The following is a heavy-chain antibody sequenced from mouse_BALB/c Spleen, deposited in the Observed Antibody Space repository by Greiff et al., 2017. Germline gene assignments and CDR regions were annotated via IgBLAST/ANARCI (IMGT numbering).Heavy chain of an antibody. V-gene: IGHV5-6-4*01. Sequence: EVKLMESGGGLVKPGGSLKLSCAASGFTFSSYTMSWVRQTPEKRLEWVATISSGGSYTYYPDSVKGRFTISRDNAKNTLYLQMSSLKSEDTAMYYCTRDWADYDVYYAMDYWGQGTSVTVSS. J-gene: IGHJ4*01. CDR3: TRDWADYDVYYAMDY. D-gene: IGHD2-4*01. CDR1: GFTFSSYT. CDR2: ISSGGSYT.